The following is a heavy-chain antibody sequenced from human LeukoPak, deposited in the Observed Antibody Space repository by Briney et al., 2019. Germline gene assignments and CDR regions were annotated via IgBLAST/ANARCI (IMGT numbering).Heavy chain of an antibody. CDR3: ARNHSYYGMDV. CDR2: INGDGSST. V-gene: IGHV3-74*01. Sequence: PGGSLRLSCAASGFTFSSYWMHWVRHAPGKGLGLVSHINGDGSSTSYADSVKGRFTISRDNAKNTLYLQMSSLRAEDTAVYYCARNHSYYGMDVWGQGTTVIVSS. CDR1: GFTFSSYW. J-gene: IGHJ6*02.